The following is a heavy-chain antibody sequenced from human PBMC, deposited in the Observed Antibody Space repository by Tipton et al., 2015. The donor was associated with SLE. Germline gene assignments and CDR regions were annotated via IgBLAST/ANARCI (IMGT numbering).Heavy chain of an antibody. CDR2: ITRRGKT. D-gene: IGHD3-16*01. CDR3: ARVQAYEGFDP. V-gene: IGHV4-34*01. J-gene: IGHJ5*02. CDR1: DGSLSNYY. Sequence: TLSLTCAVHDGSLSNYYWSWFRRPPGRGLEWIGEITRRGKTNYNPSLKSRVTISADTSKNQFSLKLSSVTAADTAVYYCARVQAYEGFDPWGQGTLVTVSS.